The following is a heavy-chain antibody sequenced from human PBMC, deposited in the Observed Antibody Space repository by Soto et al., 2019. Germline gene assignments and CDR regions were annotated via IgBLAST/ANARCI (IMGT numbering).Heavy chain of an antibody. Sequence: PGGSLRLSCAASGFTFSSYAMSWVRQAPGKGLEWVSAISGSGGSTYYADSVKGRFTISRDNSKNTLYLQMNSLRAEDTAVYYCAKDWYGDYAILVRYYYYYMDVWGKGTTVTVSS. CDR3: AKDWYGDYAILVRYYYYYMDV. D-gene: IGHD4-17*01. J-gene: IGHJ6*03. V-gene: IGHV3-23*01. CDR2: ISGSGGST. CDR1: GFTFSSYA.